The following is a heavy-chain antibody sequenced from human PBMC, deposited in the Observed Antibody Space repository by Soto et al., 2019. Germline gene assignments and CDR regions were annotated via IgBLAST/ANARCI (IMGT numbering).Heavy chain of an antibody. V-gene: IGHV3-7*02. CDR2: IKEDGSQK. CDR3: ARAYEGDYFDY. J-gene: IGHJ4*02. Sequence: GGSLRLSCAASGFTFSRFWMSWVRQAPGKGLEWVANIKEDGSQKNYVDSVKGRFTISRDNSKNTLYLQMNSLRAEDTAVYYCARAYEGDYFDYWGQGT. CDR1: GFTFSRFW. D-gene: IGHD3-16*01.